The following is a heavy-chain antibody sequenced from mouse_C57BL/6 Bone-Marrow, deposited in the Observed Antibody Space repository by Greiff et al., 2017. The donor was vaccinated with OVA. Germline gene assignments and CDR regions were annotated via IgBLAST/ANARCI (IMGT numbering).Heavy chain of an antibody. Sequence: QLKESGAELVRPGSSVKLSCKASGYTFTSYWMHWVKQRPIQGLEWIGNIDPSDSETHYNQKFKDKATLTVDKSSSTAYMQLSSLTSEDSAVYYCARGRYYGRLDYWGQGTTLTVSS. CDR2: IDPSDSET. V-gene: IGHV1-52*01. CDR3: ARGRYYGRLDY. J-gene: IGHJ2*01. D-gene: IGHD1-1*01. CDR1: GYTFTSYW.